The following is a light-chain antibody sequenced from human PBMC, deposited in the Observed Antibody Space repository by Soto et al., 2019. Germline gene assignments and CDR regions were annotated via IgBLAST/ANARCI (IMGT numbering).Light chain of an antibody. CDR1: SSDVGRYNY. Sequence: QSVLAQPASVSGSPGQSITISCTGTSSDVGRYNYVSWYQQHPGKAPKLMIHEVSYRPSGVSSRFSGPKSGNTASLTISGLQAEDEAEYHCCSYTNRATYVFGTGTRSPS. CDR3: CSYTNRATYV. CDR2: EVS. J-gene: IGLJ1*01. V-gene: IGLV2-14*01.